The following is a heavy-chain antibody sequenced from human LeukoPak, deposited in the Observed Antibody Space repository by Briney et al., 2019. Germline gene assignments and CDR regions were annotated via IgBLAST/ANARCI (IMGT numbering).Heavy chain of an antibody. J-gene: IGHJ4*02. CDR3: ARDPLRRTFDY. D-gene: IGHD4-17*01. CDR2: INPDSGGT. Sequence: GASVKVSCKASGYTFTGYYIHWVRQAPGQGLEWMGWINPDSGGTNYAQKFQGRVTMTRDTSITTAYMELSRLRSDDTAVYYCARDPLRRTFDYWGQGTLVTVSS. CDR1: GYTFTGYY. V-gene: IGHV1-2*02.